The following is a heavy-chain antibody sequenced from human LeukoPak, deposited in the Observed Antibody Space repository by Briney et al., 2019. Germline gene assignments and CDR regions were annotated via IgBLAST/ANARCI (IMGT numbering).Heavy chain of an antibody. D-gene: IGHD4-11*01. CDR3: TTRAVTNADAVDY. J-gene: IGHJ4*02. CDR2: IKSKTDGGTT. CDR1: GFTFSNAW. Sequence: PGGSLRLSCAASGFTFSNAWMSWVRQAPGKGLEWVGRIKSKTDGGTTDYAAPVKGRFTISRDDSKNTLYLQMNSLKTEDTAVYYCTTRAVTNADAVDYWGQGTLVTVSS. V-gene: IGHV3-15*01.